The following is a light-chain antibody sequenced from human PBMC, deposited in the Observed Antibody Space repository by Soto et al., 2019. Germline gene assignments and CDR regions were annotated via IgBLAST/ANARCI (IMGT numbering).Light chain of an antibody. CDR2: STN. CDR3: LLYYGGAQPVV. Sequence: VVTQEPSLTVSPGGTVTLTCASSTGAVTSGHYPNWFQQKPGQAPRALIYSTNKKHSWTPARVSGSLLGGKAALTLSGMQPEDEAEYYCLLYYGGAQPVVFGGGTKLTVL. V-gene: IGLV7-43*01. J-gene: IGLJ2*01. CDR1: TGAVTSGHY.